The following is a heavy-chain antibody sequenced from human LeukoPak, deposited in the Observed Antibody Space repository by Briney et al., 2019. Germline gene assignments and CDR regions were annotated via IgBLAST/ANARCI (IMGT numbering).Heavy chain of an antibody. CDR2: INPSGGV. J-gene: IGHJ4*02. CDR3: ARDYHGSGSLTTFDY. D-gene: IGHD3-10*01. V-gene: IGHV1-46*01. CDR1: GYTFINYY. Sequence: ASVKVSCKASGYTFINYYMHWVRPAPGQGLEWMGIINPSGGVSSAQKFQGRVTMTRDTSTGTVYMELSSLRSEDTAVYYCARDYHGSGSLTTFDYWGQGTLVTVSS.